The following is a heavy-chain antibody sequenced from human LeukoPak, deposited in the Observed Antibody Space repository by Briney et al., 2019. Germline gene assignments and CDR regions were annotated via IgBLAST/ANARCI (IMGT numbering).Heavy chain of an antibody. D-gene: IGHD6-19*01. Sequence: PGGSLRLSCAASGFTFSSYAISWVRQAPGKGLEWVSAISGSGGSTYYADSVKGRFTISRDNSKNTLYLQMNSLRAEDTAVYYCAKDIAVAGWGYFDYWGQGTLVTVSS. CDR2: ISGSGGST. J-gene: IGHJ4*02. V-gene: IGHV3-23*01. CDR1: GFTFSSYA. CDR3: AKDIAVAGWGYFDY.